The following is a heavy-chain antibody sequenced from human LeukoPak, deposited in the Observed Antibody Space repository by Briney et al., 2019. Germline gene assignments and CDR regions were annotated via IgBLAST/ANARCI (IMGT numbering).Heavy chain of an antibody. V-gene: IGHV3-7*01. CDR1: GFTFSSYW. Sequence: GGSLRLSCVASGFTFSSYWMSWVRQAPGKGLEWVANIKQDGNQKYYVDSVKGRFTISRDNAKNSLYLQMDSLRAEDTAVYYCAKGATLIRGVIPFVDYWGQGTLVTVSS. CDR2: IKQDGNQK. D-gene: IGHD3-10*01. CDR3: AKGATLIRGVIPFVDY. J-gene: IGHJ4*02.